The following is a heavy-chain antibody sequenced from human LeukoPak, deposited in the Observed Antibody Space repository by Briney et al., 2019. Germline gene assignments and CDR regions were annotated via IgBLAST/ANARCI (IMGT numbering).Heavy chain of an antibody. V-gene: IGHV4-38-2*01. Sequence: PSETLSLTCDVSGYSISSGYYWGWIRQPPGKGLEWIGSIYHSGSTHYNPSLNSRVTISVDTSKNQFSLKLSSVTAADTAVYYCASLPLGDWGQGTLVTVSS. J-gene: IGHJ4*02. CDR1: GYSISSGYY. CDR2: IYHSGST. CDR3: ASLPLGD.